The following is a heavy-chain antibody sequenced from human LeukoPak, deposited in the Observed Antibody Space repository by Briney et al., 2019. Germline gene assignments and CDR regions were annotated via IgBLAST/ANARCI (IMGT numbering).Heavy chain of an antibody. D-gene: IGHD6-13*01. Sequence: SVKVSCKASGGTFSSYAISWVRQAPGQGLEWMGRIIPILGIANYAQKFQGRVTITADKSTSTAYMELSSLRAEDTAVYYCAVSNQQQPAEYFQHWGQGTLVTVSS. V-gene: IGHV1-69*04. CDR3: AVSNQQQPAEYFQH. J-gene: IGHJ1*01. CDR2: IIPILGIA. CDR1: GGTFSSYA.